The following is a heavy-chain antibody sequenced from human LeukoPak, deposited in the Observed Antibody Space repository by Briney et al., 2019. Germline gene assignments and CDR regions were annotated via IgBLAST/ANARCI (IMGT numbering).Heavy chain of an antibody. CDR2: ISGSGGST. CDR3: AKDMTGRGAFDI. J-gene: IGHJ3*02. Sequence: GGSVSLSCAASGFTFSSYSMRWVRQAPGKGLEWVSGISGSGGSTYYADSVKGRFTISRDNSKNTLYLQMNSLRAEDTAVYYCAKDMTGRGAFDIWGQGTMVTVSS. D-gene: IGHD3-10*01. CDR1: GFTFSSYS. V-gene: IGHV3-23*01.